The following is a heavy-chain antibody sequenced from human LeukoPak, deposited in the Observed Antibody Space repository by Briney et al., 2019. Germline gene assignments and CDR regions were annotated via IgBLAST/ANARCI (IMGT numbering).Heavy chain of an antibody. D-gene: IGHD2-2*01. CDR3: ARGPLGSTSEY. J-gene: IGHJ4*02. CDR1: GFTFSSYA. CDR2: ISYDGSNK. Sequence: GGSLRLSCAASGFTFSSYAMSWVRQAPGKGLEWVAVISYDGSNKYYADSVKGRFTISRDNSKNTLYLQMNSLRAEDTAVYYCARGPLGSTSEYWGQGTLVTVSS. V-gene: IGHV3-30*04.